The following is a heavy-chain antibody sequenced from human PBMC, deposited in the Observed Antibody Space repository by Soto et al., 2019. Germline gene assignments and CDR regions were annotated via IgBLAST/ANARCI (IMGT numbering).Heavy chain of an antibody. CDR2: INQSGND. V-gene: IGHV4-34*01. CDR3: ARDHLQVFIVLAVVGHFDY. CDR1: GGSFRGDS. Sequence: SETLSLTWTVYGGSFRGDSWSWIRQPPGKGLEWIGEINQSGNDNYNPSLKSRVTISVDTSKNQFSLKLSPVTAADTAVYYCARDHLQVFIVLAVVGHFDYWGQGALVTVSS. J-gene: IGHJ4*02. D-gene: IGHD2-15*01.